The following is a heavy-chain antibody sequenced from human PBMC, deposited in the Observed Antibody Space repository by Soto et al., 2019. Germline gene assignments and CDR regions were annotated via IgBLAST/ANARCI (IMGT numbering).Heavy chain of an antibody. CDR1: GGLFSSYP. CDR3: GRDGVEILSPDLGHWLDP. D-gene: IGHD2-21*01. CDR2: IIPVFQTA. Sequence: QEQLVQSGAEVKKPGSSVKVSCKASGGLFSSYPISWVRQVPGQGLEWMGGIIPVFQTAYYTQRFQGRVTITADESTNTAYMELSSLRSEYTAIYYCGRDGVEILSPDLGHWLDPWGQGTLVTVSS. V-gene: IGHV1-69*01. J-gene: IGHJ5*02.